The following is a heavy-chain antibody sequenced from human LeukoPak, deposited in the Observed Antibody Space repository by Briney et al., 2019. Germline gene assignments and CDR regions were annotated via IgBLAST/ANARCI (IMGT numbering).Heavy chain of an antibody. CDR1: GFTFSAYA. CDR3: ARDPNGDYIGAFDM. J-gene: IGHJ3*02. V-gene: IGHV3-23*01. D-gene: IGHD4-17*01. CDR2: IRGGGGSA. Sequence: GGSLRLSCTASGFTFSAYAMMWVRQAPGKGPEWVSAIRGGGGSAFYADSVKGRFTISRDNSKYTLFLQMTSLGAGDTAVYYCARDPNGDYIGAFDMWGPGTMVTVSS.